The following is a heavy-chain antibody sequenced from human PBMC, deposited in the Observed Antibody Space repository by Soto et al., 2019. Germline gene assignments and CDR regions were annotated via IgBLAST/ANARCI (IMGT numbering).Heavy chain of an antibody. CDR1: GGTFSTYA. J-gene: IGHJ6*02. V-gene: IGHV1-69*05. CDR3: ARDSGGMDV. Sequence: ASVKVSCKSSGGTFSTYAISWVRQAPGQGLEWMGGIIPIFGTAKYSKKFQGRVTITRDTSASTAYMELSSLRSEDTAVYYCARDSGGMDVWGQGTTVTVSS. CDR2: IIPIFGTA.